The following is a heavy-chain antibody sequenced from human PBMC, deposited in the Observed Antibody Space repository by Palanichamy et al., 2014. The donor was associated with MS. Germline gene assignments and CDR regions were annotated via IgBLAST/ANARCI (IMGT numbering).Heavy chain of an antibody. CDR3: ARIPTLDF. CDR1: GFSLSTSGVG. J-gene: IGHJ4*02. V-gene: IGHV2-5*02. CDR2: IYWDGDT. Sequence: QITLKESGPKLLKPTQTLTLTCTFSGFSLSTSGVGVGWIRQPPGKALGWLALIYWDGDTRFSPSLKNRINITKDTSRDQVVLTMTNMNPADTATYYCARIPTLDFWGQGIRVAVS.